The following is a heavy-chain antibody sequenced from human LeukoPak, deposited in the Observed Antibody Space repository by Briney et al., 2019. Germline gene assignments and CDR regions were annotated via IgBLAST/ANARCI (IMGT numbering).Heavy chain of an antibody. Sequence: ASVKVSCKASGGTFSSYAISWVRQAPGQGLEWMGGIIPIFGTANYAQKFQGRVTITADESTSTAYMELSSLRSEDTAVYYCARQRTTIYGSGSPPYYYYYGMDVWGQGTTVTVSS. CDR2: IIPIFGTA. CDR1: GGTFSSYA. CDR3: ARQRTTIYGSGSPPYYYYYGMDV. V-gene: IGHV1-69*13. D-gene: IGHD3-10*01. J-gene: IGHJ6*02.